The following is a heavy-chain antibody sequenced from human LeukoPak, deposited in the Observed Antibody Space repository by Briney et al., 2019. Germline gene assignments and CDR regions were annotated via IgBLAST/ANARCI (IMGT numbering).Heavy chain of an antibody. J-gene: IGHJ4*02. CDR3: AKDQGIQLGIDY. Sequence: PRRSPSLSCAASGFTFSSNAMHWVGQAPGKGLEWVAIISYDGGDKYYADSVKGRFTISRDNSRNTLDPQMNNLRTEDTAVYYCAKDQGIQLGIDYWGKGPLLTVSS. D-gene: IGHD5-18*01. V-gene: IGHV3-30*18. CDR2: ISYDGGDK. CDR1: GFTFSSNA.